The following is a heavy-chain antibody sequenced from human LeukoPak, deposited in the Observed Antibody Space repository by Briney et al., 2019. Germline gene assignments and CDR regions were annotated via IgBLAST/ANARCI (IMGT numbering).Heavy chain of an antibody. CDR1: GFTFSSYG. CDR2: IRYDGSNK. D-gene: IGHD6-13*01. J-gene: IGHJ5*02. Sequence: GGSLRLSCAASGFTFSSYGMHWVRQAPGKGLEWVAFIRYDGSNKYYADSVKGRFTISRDNSKNTLYLQMNSLRAEDTAVYYCANWIAAADNWFDPWGQGTLVTVSS. V-gene: IGHV3-30*02. CDR3: ANWIAAADNWFDP.